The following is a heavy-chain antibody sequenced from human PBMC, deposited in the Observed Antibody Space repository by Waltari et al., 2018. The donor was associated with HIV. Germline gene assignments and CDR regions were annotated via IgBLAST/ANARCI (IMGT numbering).Heavy chain of an antibody. Sequence: QVQLVQSGAEGKKPGASVTVSCKASGSTFTAYYLHWVRQAPGQGLEWMGRINLNSGDTNYGQKFQGRVTMTRDTSISTAYMELSRLRSDDTAVYYCARDSYYYDSSGFFPDFWGQGTLVTVSS. CDR1: GSTFTAYY. V-gene: IGHV1-2*06. D-gene: IGHD3-22*01. CDR3: ARDSYYYDSSGFFPDF. J-gene: IGHJ4*02. CDR2: INLNSGDT.